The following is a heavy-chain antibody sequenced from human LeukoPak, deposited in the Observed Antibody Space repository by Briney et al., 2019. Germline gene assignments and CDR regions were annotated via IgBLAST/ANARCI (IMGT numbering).Heavy chain of an antibody. CDR3: AKDYYDSSARGAFDI. Sequence: GGSLRLSCAASGFTFSSYGMHWVRQAPGKGLEWVAFIGYDGSNKYYADSVKGRFTISRDNSKNTLYLQMNSLRAEDTAVYYCAKDYYDSSARGAFDIWGQGTMVTVSS. CDR1: GFTFSSYG. CDR2: IGYDGSNK. V-gene: IGHV3-30*02. J-gene: IGHJ3*02. D-gene: IGHD3-22*01.